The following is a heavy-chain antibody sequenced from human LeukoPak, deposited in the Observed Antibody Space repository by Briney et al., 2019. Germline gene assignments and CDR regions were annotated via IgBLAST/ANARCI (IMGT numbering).Heavy chain of an antibody. Sequence: SETLSLTCAVSGGSISSSNWWSWIRQPPGKGLEWIGEIYHSGSTNYNPSFKSRVTISVDTSKNQFSLKLSSVTAADTAVYYCARQVYGLYYDYVWGSYRDRTGNWFDPWGQGTLVTVSS. CDR2: IYHSGST. CDR1: GGSISSSNW. V-gene: IGHV4-4*02. J-gene: IGHJ5*02. D-gene: IGHD3-16*02. CDR3: ARQVYGLYYDYVWGSYRDRTGNWFDP.